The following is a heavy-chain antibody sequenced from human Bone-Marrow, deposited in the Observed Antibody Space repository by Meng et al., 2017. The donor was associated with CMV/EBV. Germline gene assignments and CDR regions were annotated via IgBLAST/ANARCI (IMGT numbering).Heavy chain of an antibody. D-gene: IGHD5-12*01. CDR2: IRDDGSNT. J-gene: IGHJ4*02. V-gene: IGHV3-30*02. CDR3: ANRYSGYEDVWYFDY. Sequence: GGPLRPPCATSGFTLSSYGMHWVRQAPGKGLEWVAFIRDDGSNTYYADSVKGRFTISRDNSKNTVYLQMNSLRAEDTAVYYCANRYSGYEDVWYFDYWGQGTLVTFSS. CDR1: GFTLSSYG.